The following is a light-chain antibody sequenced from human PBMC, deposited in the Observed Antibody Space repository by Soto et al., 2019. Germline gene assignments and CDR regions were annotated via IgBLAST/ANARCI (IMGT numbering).Light chain of an antibody. CDR3: QQYNNCSPIT. V-gene: IGKV3-15*01. Sequence: EILMTQSPSTLSASLGERATLTCRASQSISSDLAWYQQKPGKAPKRLIYAASTMPTGIPARFSGSGSGTELTLTIISMQSDDFAVNYCQQYNNCSPITFGHGTKVDIK. CDR2: AAS. J-gene: IGKJ3*01. CDR1: QSISSD.